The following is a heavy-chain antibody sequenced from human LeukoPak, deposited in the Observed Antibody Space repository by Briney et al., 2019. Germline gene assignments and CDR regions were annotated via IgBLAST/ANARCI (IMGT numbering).Heavy chain of an antibody. CDR3: VTWHFGRASY. CDR2: IYHDGST. J-gene: IGHJ4*02. D-gene: IGHD3-3*02. V-gene: IGHV4-4*02. Sequence: SETLSLTCAVSGDSISSSIWWSWVRQPPGKGLEWIGEIYHDGSTNYNPSLKSRLTISVDMSRNQFSLKLTFVTAADTAVYYCVTWHFGRASYWGQGTLVTVSS. CDR1: GDSISSSIW.